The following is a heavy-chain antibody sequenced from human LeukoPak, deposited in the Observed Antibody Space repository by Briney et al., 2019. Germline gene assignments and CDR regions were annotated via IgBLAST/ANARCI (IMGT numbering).Heavy chain of an antibody. Sequence: GGSYALSWAASGFTFSNYAMHWVRQAPGKGLEFVSAITTNGGATYYANSVKGRFTISRDSSKNTLYLHMGSLRAEDMAVYYCARGNVLLATRGAGKLVTDSS. CDR3: ARGNVLLAT. V-gene: IGHV3-64*01. D-gene: IGHD2/OR15-2a*01. CDR2: ITTNGGAT. CDR1: GFTFSNYA. J-gene: IGHJ4*02.